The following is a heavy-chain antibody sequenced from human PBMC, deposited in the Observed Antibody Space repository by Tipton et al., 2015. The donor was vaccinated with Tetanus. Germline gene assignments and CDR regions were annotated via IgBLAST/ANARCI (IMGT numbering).Heavy chain of an antibody. D-gene: IGHD5-24*01. CDR3: ARGLDAYKCGNN. J-gene: IGHJ4*02. CDR2: IYYSGGT. V-gene: IGHV4-30-4*01. CDR1: GGSISNDEYY. Sequence: TLSLTCTVSGGSISNDEYYWSWIRQPPGKGLEWIGYIYYSGGTYYNSSLRNRITMSMDTSTSQFSLKLSSVTAADTGVYYCARGLDAYKCGNNWGQGTLVTVSS.